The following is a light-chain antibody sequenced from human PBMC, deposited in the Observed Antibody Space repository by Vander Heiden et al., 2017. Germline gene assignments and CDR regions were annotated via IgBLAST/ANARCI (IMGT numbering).Light chain of an antibody. Sequence: DIKTTQSPSSLSASVGDRVTITCRASQTISSYLNWYQQKPGQAPKLLIYAASSLQSGVPSRFSGSGSGTDFTLTINSLQLEDFATYYCQQSYSTPWTFGQGTKVEIK. J-gene: IGKJ1*01. V-gene: IGKV1-39*01. CDR3: QQSYSTPWT. CDR2: AAS. CDR1: QTISSY.